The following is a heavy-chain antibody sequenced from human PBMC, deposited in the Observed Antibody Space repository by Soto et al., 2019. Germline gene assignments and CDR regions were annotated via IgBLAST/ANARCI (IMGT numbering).Heavy chain of an antibody. CDR1: GYTLTSYA. Sequence: ASVKVSCKASGYTLTSYAMHWVRQAPGQRLEWMGWINAGNGNTKYSQKFQGRVTITRDTSASTAYMELSSLRSEDTAVYYCAGSDYYYYGMDVWGQGTTVTVSS. D-gene: IGHD2-15*01. V-gene: IGHV1-3*01. CDR2: INAGNGNT. J-gene: IGHJ6*02. CDR3: AGSDYYYYGMDV.